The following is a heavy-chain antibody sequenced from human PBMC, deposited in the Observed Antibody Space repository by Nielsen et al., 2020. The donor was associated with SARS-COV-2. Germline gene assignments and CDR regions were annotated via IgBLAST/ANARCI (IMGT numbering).Heavy chain of an antibody. CDR1: GFTFNNYG. V-gene: IGHV3-30*18. Sequence: GGSLRLSCEASGFTFNNYGFYWVRQAPGKGLEWVASISYEGTKKYYGDSLTGRFTVSRDTSKNTVYLQMNSLSAEDTAVYYCAKRRAVFMLTFGGEGAMDVWGQGTTVSVSS. D-gene: IGHD3-16*01. CDR3: AKRRAVFMLTFGGEGAMDV. CDR2: ISYEGTKK. J-gene: IGHJ6*02.